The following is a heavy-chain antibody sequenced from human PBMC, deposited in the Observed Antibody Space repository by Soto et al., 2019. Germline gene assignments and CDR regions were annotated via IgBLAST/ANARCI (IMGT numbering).Heavy chain of an antibody. CDR1: GFSISSYE. V-gene: IGHV3-48*03. Sequence: PGGSLRLSCAASGFSISSYEMNWVRQAPGKGLEWISYISSSGSTIYFADSVKGRFTISRDNAKNSLYLQMNSLRAEDTAVYYCARDRAPTYYYDSTTAAYWGQGTLVTVSS. CDR2: ISSSGSTI. D-gene: IGHD3-22*01. CDR3: ARDRAPTYYYDSTTAAY. J-gene: IGHJ4*02.